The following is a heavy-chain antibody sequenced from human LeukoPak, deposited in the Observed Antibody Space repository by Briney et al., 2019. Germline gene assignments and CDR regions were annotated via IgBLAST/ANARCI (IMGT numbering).Heavy chain of an antibody. V-gene: IGHV4-61*02. D-gene: IGHD3-22*01. CDR3: AAVGYDSSGLPFDY. CDR2: IYTSGST. Sequence: PSETLSLTCTVSGGSIGSGSYYWSWIRQPAGKGLEWIGRIYTSGSTNYNPSLKSRVTISVDTSKNQFSLKLSSVTAADTAVYYCAAVGYDSSGLPFDYWGQGTLVTVSS. CDR1: GGSIGSGSYY. J-gene: IGHJ4*02.